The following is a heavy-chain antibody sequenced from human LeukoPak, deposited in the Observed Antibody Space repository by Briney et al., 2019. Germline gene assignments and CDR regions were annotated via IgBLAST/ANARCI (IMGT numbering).Heavy chain of an antibody. J-gene: IGHJ4*02. CDR2: IYYSGST. Sequence: PSETLPLTCTVSGGSVSSYYWSWIRQPPGKGLEWIGYIYYSGSTNYNPSLKSRVTISVDTSKNQFSLKLSSVTAADTAVYYCARGDYPDYWGQGTLVTVSS. D-gene: IGHD4-17*01. CDR1: GGSVSSYY. V-gene: IGHV4-59*02. CDR3: ARGDYPDY.